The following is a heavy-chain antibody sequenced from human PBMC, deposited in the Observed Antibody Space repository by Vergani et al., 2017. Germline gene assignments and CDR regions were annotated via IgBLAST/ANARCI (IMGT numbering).Heavy chain of an antibody. CDR2: IKSDGSIT. CDR1: GFSFNSCW. J-gene: IGHJ5*01. V-gene: IGHV3-74*03. D-gene: IGHD3-9*01. CDR3: ARARCIETCYMSKWLDS. Sequence: DVHLAESGGGFFQPGGSLRLSCSASGFSFNSCWMHWVRQVPGKGLLWVSRIKSDGSITAYADSVKGRFTISRDNAQNTLYLQMNSLRVEETGVYYCARARCIETCYMSKWLDSWGQGTLVTVSS.